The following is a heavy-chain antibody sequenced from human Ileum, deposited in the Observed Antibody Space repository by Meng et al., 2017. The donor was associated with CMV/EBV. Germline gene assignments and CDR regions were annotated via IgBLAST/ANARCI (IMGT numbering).Heavy chain of an antibody. CDR1: GYTFTYPY. V-gene: IGHV1-45*02. CDR3: VRSSLYGDPYFFDS. D-gene: IGHD2-21*01. Sequence: MQLVHAGSEVKTTGSSVNISCKASGYTFTYPYLHWVRQAPGQALEWMGWITIYNGNTHYAQRFQDRLTITRHNSLHTAYMELNSLTSRDTGVYFCVRSSLYGDPYFFDSWGQGTLVTVSS. J-gene: IGHJ5*01. CDR2: ITIYNGNT.